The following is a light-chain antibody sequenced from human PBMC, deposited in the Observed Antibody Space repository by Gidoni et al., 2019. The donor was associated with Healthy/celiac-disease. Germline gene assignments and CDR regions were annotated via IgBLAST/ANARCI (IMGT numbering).Light chain of an antibody. CDR2: AAS. CDR1: QSIISY. V-gene: IGKV1-39*01. CDR3: QQSYSTPPLT. Sequence: DIQMTQSPSSLSASVGDRVTITCRASQSIISYLNWYQQKPGKAPKLLIYAASSLQSGVPSRFSGSGSATDFTLTISSLQPEDFATYYCQQSYSTPPLTFGGGTKVEIK. J-gene: IGKJ4*01.